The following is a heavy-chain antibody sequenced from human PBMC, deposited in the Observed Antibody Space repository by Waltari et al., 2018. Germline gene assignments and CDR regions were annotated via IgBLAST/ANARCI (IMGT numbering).Heavy chain of an antibody. J-gene: IGHJ3*02. V-gene: IGHV3-30*18. D-gene: IGHD3-22*01. CDR2: ISYDGSNK. CDR1: GFTFSSYG. CDR3: AKDGNYYDSSGNRDAFDI. Sequence: QVQLVESGGGVVQPGRSLRLSCAASGFTFSSYGMHWVRQAPGTGLEWVAVISYDGSNKYYADSVKGRFTISRDNSKNTLYLQMNSLRAEDTAVYYCAKDGNYYDSSGNRDAFDIWGQGTMVTVSS.